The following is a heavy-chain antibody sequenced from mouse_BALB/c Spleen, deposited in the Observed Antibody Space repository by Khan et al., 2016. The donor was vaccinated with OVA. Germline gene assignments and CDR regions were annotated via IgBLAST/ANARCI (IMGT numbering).Heavy chain of an antibody. D-gene: IGHD1-1*01. CDR2: TNPTNGRT. Sequence: VQLQESGAELVKAGASVKMSCKASGYTFTSYWMHWVKQRIGQGLEWFAETNPTNGRTYYNEKFKSKATLTVDKSSSTAYMLLSGPTFEDSAVYFCARNKKIVATYFDYWGQGTTLTVSS. V-gene: IGHV1S81*02. J-gene: IGHJ2*01. CDR1: GYTFTSYW. CDR3: ARNKKIVATYFDY.